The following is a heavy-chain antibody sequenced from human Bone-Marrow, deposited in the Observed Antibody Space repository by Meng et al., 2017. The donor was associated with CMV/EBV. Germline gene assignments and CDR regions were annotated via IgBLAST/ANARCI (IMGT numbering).Heavy chain of an antibody. V-gene: IGHV3-48*04. CDR3: ARDRGCSSTSCYPIGSGEPKIQQKDAFDI. D-gene: IGHD2-2*01. CDR2: IDGSSGAI. CDR1: GFTFSTYG. J-gene: IGHJ3*02. Sequence: GESLKISCAASGFTFSTYGMNWVRQAPGEGLEWISYIDGSSGAIYYADSVKGRFTISRDNARNSLYLQMNSLRAEDTAVYYCARDRGCSSTSCYPIGSGEPKIQQKDAFDIWGQGTMVTVSS.